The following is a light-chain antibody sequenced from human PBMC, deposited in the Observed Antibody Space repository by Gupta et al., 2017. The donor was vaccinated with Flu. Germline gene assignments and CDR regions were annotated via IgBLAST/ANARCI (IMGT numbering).Light chain of an antibody. J-gene: IGLJ1*01. CDR3: SSYSTSGTLFV. CDR2: EVT. V-gene: IGLV2-14*03. CDR1: SSDVGGYDY. Sequence: SALTPPASVSGSPGPSIPISCTRNSSDVGGYDYDSWFQQHPGIAPKLLIYEVTKRPSGVSNRFSGSKSGNTASLTISGLQAEDESDYYCSSYSTSGTLFVFGSGTKVTVL.